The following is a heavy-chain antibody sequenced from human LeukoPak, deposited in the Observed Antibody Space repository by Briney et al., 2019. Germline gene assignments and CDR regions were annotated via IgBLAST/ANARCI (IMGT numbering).Heavy chain of an antibody. Sequence: SETLSLTCTVSGGSISSYYWSWIRQPPGKGLEWIGYIYYSGSTNYNPSLKSRVTISVDTSKNQFSLKLSSVTAADTAVYYCARERVGIAAAGTSYYYYYGMDVWGQGTTVTVSS. J-gene: IGHJ6*02. CDR1: GGSISSYY. CDR2: IYYSGST. V-gene: IGHV4-59*01. CDR3: ARERVGIAAAGTSYYYYYGMDV. D-gene: IGHD6-13*01.